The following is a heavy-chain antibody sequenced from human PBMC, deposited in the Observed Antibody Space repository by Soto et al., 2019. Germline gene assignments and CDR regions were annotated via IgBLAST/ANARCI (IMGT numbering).Heavy chain of an antibody. CDR2: IDGSGGHT. V-gene: IGHV3-23*01. Sequence: EVQLLESGGGLVQPGGSLRLSCAASGFTFSTYAMSWVRQVPGKGLEWVTGIDGSGGHTYYADSVKGRFTISRDNSKNTLYLQMNSLRAEDTAVYYWLLPFYYYVVDVWGQGTTVTVSS. CDR3: LLPFYYYVVDV. CDR1: GFTFSTYA. J-gene: IGHJ6*02.